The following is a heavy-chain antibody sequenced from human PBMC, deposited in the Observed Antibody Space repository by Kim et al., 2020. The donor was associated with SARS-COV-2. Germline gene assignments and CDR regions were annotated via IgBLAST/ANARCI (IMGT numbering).Heavy chain of an antibody. Sequence: GGSLRLSCVASGFNFRSYAMSWVRQAPGKGLEWVSIISGSGGSTYYADSVKGRFTISRDNSKNTLYLQIDSLRAGDTAIYYCARHDRDIVVVPGAIAFDSWGQGALVTVSS. J-gene: IGHJ4*02. CDR2: ISGSGGST. D-gene: IGHD2-2*01. CDR3: ARHDRDIVVVPGAIAFDS. V-gene: IGHV3-23*01. CDR1: GFNFRSYA.